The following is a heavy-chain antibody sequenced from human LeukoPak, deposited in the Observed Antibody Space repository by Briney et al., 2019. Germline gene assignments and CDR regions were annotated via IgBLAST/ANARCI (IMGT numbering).Heavy chain of an antibody. D-gene: IGHD3-10*01. CDR1: GFTFDDYA. Sequence: GGSLRLSCAASGFTFDDYAMHWVRQTPGKGLEWVSGISWNSGYIDYADSVKGRFTISRDNAKNSLYLQMNSLRAEDTALYYCAKDNRYYYGSGSYYDYWGQGTLVTVSS. J-gene: IGHJ4*02. CDR2: ISWNSGYI. CDR3: AKDNRYYYGSGSYYDY. V-gene: IGHV3-9*01.